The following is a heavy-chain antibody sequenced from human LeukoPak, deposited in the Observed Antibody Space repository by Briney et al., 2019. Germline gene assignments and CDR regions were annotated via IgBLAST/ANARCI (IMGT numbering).Heavy chain of an antibody. CDR2: IIPIFGTA. CDR1: GGTFSSYA. D-gene: IGHD4-11*01. CDR3: ARVYFRWDDYSNYDVASALDP. Sequence: GSSVKVSCKASGGTFSSYAISWVRQAPGQGLEWMGGIIPIFGTANYAQKFQSGVTITTDESTSTAYMELRSLRSDDTAVYYCARVYFRWDDYSNYDVASALDPWGQGTLVTVSS. J-gene: IGHJ5*02. V-gene: IGHV1-69*05.